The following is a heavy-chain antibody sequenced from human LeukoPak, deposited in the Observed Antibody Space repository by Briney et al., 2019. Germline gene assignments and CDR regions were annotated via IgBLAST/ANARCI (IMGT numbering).Heavy chain of an antibody. J-gene: IGHJ4*02. CDR2: IYSSGST. CDR1: GGSISRYY. CDR3: ARGAAATY. D-gene: IGHD6-13*01. Sequence: PSETLSLTCTVSGGSISRYYWSWIRQPPGKRLEWIGYIYSSGSTNYNPSLKSRVTISVDTSKNQFSLKLSSVTAADTAVYYCARGAAATYWGQGTLVTVSS. V-gene: IGHV4-59*01.